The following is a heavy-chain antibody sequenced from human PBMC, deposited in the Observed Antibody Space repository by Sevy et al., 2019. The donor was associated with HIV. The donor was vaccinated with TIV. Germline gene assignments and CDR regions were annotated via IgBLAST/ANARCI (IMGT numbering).Heavy chain of an antibody. D-gene: IGHD4-4*01. CDR3: ARQVRGLDY. CDR1: GFIFNSYG. J-gene: IGHJ4*02. V-gene: IGHV3-23*01. Sequence: GGSLRLSCAASGFIFNSYGMNWVRQAPGKGLEWVSGISGSGGSTYYADSVKGRFTISRDNSNNKLYLQMNSLRAEDTAVYYCARQVRGLDYWGQGTLVTVSS. CDR2: ISGSGGST.